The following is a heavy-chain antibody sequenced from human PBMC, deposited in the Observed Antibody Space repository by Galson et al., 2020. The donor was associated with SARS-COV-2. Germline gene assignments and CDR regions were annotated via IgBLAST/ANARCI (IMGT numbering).Heavy chain of an antibody. Sequence: SETLSLTCAVYGGSFSGYYWSWIRQPPGKGLEWIGEINHSGSTNYNPSLKSRVTISVDTSKNQFSLKLSSVTAADTAVYYCARGRFLNSSGWYFLRVYNWFDPWGQGTLVTVSS. CDR1: GGSFSGYY. CDR2: INHSGST. V-gene: IGHV4-34*01. J-gene: IGHJ5*02. CDR3: ARGRFLNSSGWYFLRVYNWFDP. D-gene: IGHD6-19*01.